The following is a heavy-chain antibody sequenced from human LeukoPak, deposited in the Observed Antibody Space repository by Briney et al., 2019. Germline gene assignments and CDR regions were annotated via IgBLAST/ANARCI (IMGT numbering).Heavy chain of an antibody. CDR1: GGSISSYY. CDR3: ARGTMIDWFDP. V-gene: IGHV4-59*01. J-gene: IGHJ5*02. D-gene: IGHD3-22*01. CDR2: IYYSGST. Sequence: PSETLTLTCTVSGGSISSYYWSWIRQPPGKGLEWIGYIYYSGSTNYNPSLKSRVTISVDTSKNQFSLKLSSVTAADTAVYYCARGTMIDWFDPWGQGDLGTVSS.